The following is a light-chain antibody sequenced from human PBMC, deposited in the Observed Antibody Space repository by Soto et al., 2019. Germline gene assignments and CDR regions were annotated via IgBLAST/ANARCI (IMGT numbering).Light chain of an antibody. CDR1: QSVSSSY. J-gene: IGKJ1*01. CDR2: GAS. V-gene: IGKV3-20*01. CDR3: QQFGSSSWT. Sequence: ERVWTQSPGTLSLSPGEKATLSCRASQSVSSSYLAWYQQKPVQAPRLLIYGASSRATGIPDRFSGSGSGTDFTLTVSRLEPEYFAVYYCQQFGSSSWTFVQGTKVEIK.